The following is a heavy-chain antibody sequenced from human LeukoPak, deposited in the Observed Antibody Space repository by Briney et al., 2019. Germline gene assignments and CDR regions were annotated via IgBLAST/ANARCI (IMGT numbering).Heavy chain of an antibody. V-gene: IGHV3-30*18. CDR1: GFTFSSYG. J-gene: IGHJ4*02. CDR3: AKDNAGGSSGWFDY. Sequence: GGSLRPSCAASGFTFSSYGMHWVRQAPGKGLEWVAVISYDGSNKYYADSVKGRFTISRDNSKNTLYLQMNSLRAEDTAVYYCAKDNAGGSSGWFDYWGQGTLVTVSS. D-gene: IGHD6-19*01. CDR2: ISYDGSNK.